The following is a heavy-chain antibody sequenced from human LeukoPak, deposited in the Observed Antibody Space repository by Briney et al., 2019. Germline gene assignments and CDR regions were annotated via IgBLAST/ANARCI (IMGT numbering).Heavy chain of an antibody. CDR3: ARSLSTAGIDY. CDR1: GGSLSNYY. CDR2: IYHSGST. D-gene: IGHD2-2*01. J-gene: IGHJ4*02. V-gene: IGHV4-59*08. Sequence: SETLSLTCSVSGGSLSNYYWSWIRQPPGKGLEWIGSIYHSGSTYYNPSLKSRVTISVDTSKNHFSLTLRSVTAADTAVYYCARSLSTAGIDYWGQGTLVTVSS.